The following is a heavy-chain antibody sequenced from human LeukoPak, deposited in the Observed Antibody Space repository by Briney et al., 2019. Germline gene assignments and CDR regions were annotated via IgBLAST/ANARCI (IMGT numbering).Heavy chain of an antibody. CDR1: GFTFSSYN. Sequence: GGSLRLSCAASGFTFSSYNMNWVRQAPGKGLEWVSSITSSSSYIYYADSVKGRFTISRDNAKNTLYLQMNSLRDEDTAVYFCARDVPYGDYVFEPWGQGTLVTVSS. CDR2: ITSSSSYI. V-gene: IGHV3-21*01. J-gene: IGHJ5*02. D-gene: IGHD4-17*01. CDR3: ARDVPYGDYVFEP.